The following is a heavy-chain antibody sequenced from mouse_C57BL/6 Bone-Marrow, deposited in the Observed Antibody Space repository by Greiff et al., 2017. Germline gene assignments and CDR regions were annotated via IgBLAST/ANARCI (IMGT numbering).Heavy chain of an antibody. D-gene: IGHD1-1*01. Sequence: VQLQQSGPELVKPGASVKIPCTASGYTFTDYNMDWVKQSHGKSLEWIGDINPNNGGTIYNQTFNGKATLTVDKATSTAYMELRRLTSENTAVYYCARFGYYSRSAMDYWGQGTSVTVSS. V-gene: IGHV1-18*01. J-gene: IGHJ4*01. CDR3: ARFGYYSRSAMDY. CDR1: GYTFTDYN. CDR2: INPNNGGT.